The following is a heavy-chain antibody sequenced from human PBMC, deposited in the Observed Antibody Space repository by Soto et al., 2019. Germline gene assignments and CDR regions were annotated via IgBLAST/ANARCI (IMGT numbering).Heavy chain of an antibody. J-gene: IGHJ5*02. CDR2: IYNRGST. CDR1: GGSISSGGYY. V-gene: IGHV4-31*03. Sequence: QVQLQESGPGLVKASQTLSLTCTVSGGSISSGGYYWSWIRQHPGKGLEWIGYIYNRGSTYYNPALKSRFTTSADTSKNQFSLKLSSVTAADTAVYYCARDPAPWGQGTLVTVSS. CDR3: ARDPAP.